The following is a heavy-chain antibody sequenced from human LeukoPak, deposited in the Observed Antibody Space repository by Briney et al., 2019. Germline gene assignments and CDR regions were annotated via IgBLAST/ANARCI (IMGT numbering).Heavy chain of an antibody. V-gene: IGHV3-33*01. CDR2: IWYDGSNK. Sequence: QSGGSLRLSCAASGFPFSSYGMHWVRQPPGKGLEWVAVIWYDGSNKYYADSVKGRFTISRDNSKNTLYLQMNGLRAEDTAVYYCATVMSTAQQYWGQGTLVTVSS. CDR3: ATVMSTAQQY. D-gene: IGHD2-21*02. J-gene: IGHJ4*02. CDR1: GFPFSSYG.